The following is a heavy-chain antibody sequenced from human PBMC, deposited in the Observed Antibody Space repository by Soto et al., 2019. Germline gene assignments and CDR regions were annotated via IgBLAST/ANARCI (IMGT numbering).Heavy chain of an antibody. V-gene: IGHV3-30*18. J-gene: IGHJ5*02. CDR1: GFTFSRYG. D-gene: IGHD3-22*01. CDR3: AKDSREYYYDSTAGCFDP. CDR2: ISYDGSNK. Sequence: QVQLVESGGGVVQPGRSLRLSCAASGFTFSRYGMHWVRQAPGKGLEWVAVISYDGSNKYYADVVKGRFTISRDNSKNTLYLQMHSLRADDTDVHYCAKDSREYYYDSTAGCFDPWGQGTLVTVSS.